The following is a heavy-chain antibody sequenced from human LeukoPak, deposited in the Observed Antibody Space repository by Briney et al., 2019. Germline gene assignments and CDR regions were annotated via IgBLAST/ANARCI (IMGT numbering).Heavy chain of an antibody. CDR3: ASAGYSSGWSPGDYYYGMDV. CDR1: GFTFSSYS. Sequence: GGSLRLSCAASGFTFSSYSMNWVRQAPGKGLEWVSSISSSSSYIYYADSVKGRFTISRDNAKNSLYLQMNSLRAEDTAVYYCASAGYSSGWSPGDYYYGMDVWGQGTTVTVSS. V-gene: IGHV3-21*01. J-gene: IGHJ6*02. D-gene: IGHD6-19*01. CDR2: ISSSSSYI.